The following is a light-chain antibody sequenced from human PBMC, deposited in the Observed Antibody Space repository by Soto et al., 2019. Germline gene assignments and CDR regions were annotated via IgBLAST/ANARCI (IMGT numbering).Light chain of an antibody. V-gene: IGKV2-28*01. J-gene: IGKJ4*01. CDR1: RNLLHSNGYYY. Sequence: EIVLTQSPLSLPVTAGEPASISCRSSRNLLHSNGYYYLDWYLQKPGQSPQLLIYLGSNRASGVPDRFSGSGSGTDFTLTISRVEAEDVGVYFCEQGLATPFTFGGGTKVDI. CDR2: LGS. CDR3: EQGLATPFT.